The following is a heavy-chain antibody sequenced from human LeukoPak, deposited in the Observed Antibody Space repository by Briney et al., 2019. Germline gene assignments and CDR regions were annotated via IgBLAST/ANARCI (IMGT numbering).Heavy chain of an antibody. D-gene: IGHD3-9*01. J-gene: IGHJ4*02. CDR3: ARGAILTGYYPRPLPGY. CDR1: GFTFSSYS. CDR2: ISSSSSTI. Sequence: GGSLRLSCAASGFTFSSYSMNWVRQAPGKGLEWVSYISSSSSTIYYADSVKGRFTISRDNAKNSLCLQMNSLRAEDTAVYYCARGAILTGYYPRPLPGYWGQGTLVTVSS. V-gene: IGHV3-48*04.